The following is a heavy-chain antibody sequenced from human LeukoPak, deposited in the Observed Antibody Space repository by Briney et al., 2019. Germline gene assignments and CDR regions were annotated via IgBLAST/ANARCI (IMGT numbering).Heavy chain of an antibody. D-gene: IGHD2-15*01. CDR2: IYTSGST. V-gene: IGHV4-4*07. CDR3: ARAYCGGGSCYHSRGWFDP. Sequence: SETLSLTCTVSGGSISSYYWSWIRQPAGKGLEWIGRIYTSGSTTYNPSLKSRVTISGDTSENQFSLRLSSVTAADTAVYYCARAYCGGGSCYHSRGWFDPWGQGTLVTVSS. CDR1: GGSISSYY. J-gene: IGHJ5*02.